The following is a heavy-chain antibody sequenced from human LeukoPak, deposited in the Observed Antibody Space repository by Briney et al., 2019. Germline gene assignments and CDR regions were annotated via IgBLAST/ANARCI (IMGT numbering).Heavy chain of an antibody. CDR2: IIPIFGTA. D-gene: IGHD2-8*01. V-gene: IGHV1-69*05. CDR3: ARVASGVWFDH. J-gene: IGHJ5*02. Sequence: AVKVSCKDSGGTFNSYAISGVGRAPGEGREWMGGIIPIFGTANYAQKVHGRVTITTDESTTTPYMQLSSLRSEDTAVYYCARVASGVWFDHWGQGTLVTVSS. CDR1: GGTFNSYA.